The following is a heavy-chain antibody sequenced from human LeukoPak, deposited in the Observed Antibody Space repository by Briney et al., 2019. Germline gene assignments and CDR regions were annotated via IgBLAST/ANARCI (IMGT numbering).Heavy chain of an antibody. Sequence: SETLSLTCTVSGGSTSSSSYYWGWIRQPPGKGLEWIGSIYYSGSTYYNPSLKSRVTISVDTSKNQFSLKLSSVTAADTAVYYCARTTGTTPDAFDIWGQGTMVTVSS. D-gene: IGHD1-7*01. CDR3: ARTTGTTPDAFDI. J-gene: IGHJ3*02. V-gene: IGHV4-39*01. CDR1: GGSTSSSSYY. CDR2: IYYSGST.